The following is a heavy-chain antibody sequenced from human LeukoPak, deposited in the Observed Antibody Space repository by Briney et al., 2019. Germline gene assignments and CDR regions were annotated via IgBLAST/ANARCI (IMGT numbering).Heavy chain of an antibody. CDR2: IYHSGST. D-gene: IGHD4-23*01. Sequence: SETLSLTCAVSGYSISSGYYWGWIRQPPGKGREWIGSIYHSGSTYYNPSLKSRVTISVDTSKNQFSLKLSSVTAADTAVYYCARGCRGNCPFDYWGQGTLVTVSS. CDR1: GYSISSGYY. V-gene: IGHV4-38-2*01. J-gene: IGHJ4*02. CDR3: ARGCRGNCPFDY.